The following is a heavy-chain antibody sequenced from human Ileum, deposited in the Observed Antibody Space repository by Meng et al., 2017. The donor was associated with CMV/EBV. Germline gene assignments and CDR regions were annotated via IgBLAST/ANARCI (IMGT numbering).Heavy chain of an antibody. V-gene: IGHV4-59*01. CDR2: IYYSGST. J-gene: IGHJ4*02. CDR1: GGSISSYY. CDR3: ARGGDFWSGYGFDY. Sequence: GSLRLSCTVPGGSISSYYWSWIRQPPGKGLEWIGYIYYSGSTNYNPSLKSRVTISVDTSKNQFSLKLSSVTAADTAVYYCARGGDFWSGYGFDYWGQGTRVT. D-gene: IGHD3-3*01.